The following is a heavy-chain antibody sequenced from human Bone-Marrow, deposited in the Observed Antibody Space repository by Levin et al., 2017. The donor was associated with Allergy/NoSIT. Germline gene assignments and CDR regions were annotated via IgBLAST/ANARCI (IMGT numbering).Heavy chain of an antibody. CDR3: ARERTYYSDGNGYSPLGY. D-gene: IGHD3-22*01. V-gene: IGHV4-4*02. CDR1: GGSISGTTNW. CDR2: IYHSGST. J-gene: IGHJ4*02. Sequence: NPSETLSLTCAVSGGSISGTTNWWIWVRQPPGKGLEWIGEIYHSGSTNYNPSLESRVSMSIDKSKNQFSLTLSSVTAADTAVYYCARERTYYSDGNGYSPLGYWGQGTLVTVSS.